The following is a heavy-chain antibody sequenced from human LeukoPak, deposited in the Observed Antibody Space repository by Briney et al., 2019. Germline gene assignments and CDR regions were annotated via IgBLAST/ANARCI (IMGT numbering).Heavy chain of an antibody. CDR1: GFTFSNYA. Sequence: GGSLRLSCAASGFTFSNYAMNWVRQAPGKGLEWVSALSGNGGVTYYGDSVKGRFTSSRDNSKNTLYLQMSSLRAEDTAVYYCAQIISSSATGYWGQGTLVTVSS. D-gene: IGHD3-10*01. CDR3: AQIISSSATGY. J-gene: IGHJ4*02. V-gene: IGHV3-23*01. CDR2: LSGNGGVT.